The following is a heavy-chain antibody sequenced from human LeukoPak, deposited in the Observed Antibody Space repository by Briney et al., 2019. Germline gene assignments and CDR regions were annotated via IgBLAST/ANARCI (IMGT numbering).Heavy chain of an antibody. Sequence: ASVKVSCKASGYTFTGYYMHWVRQAPGQGLEWMGIINPSGSSTSYAQKFQGRVTMTRDMSTSTVYMELSSLRSEDTAVYYCARDNGPGAVTAPLFWGQGTLVTVSS. CDR3: ARDNGPGAVTAPLF. J-gene: IGHJ4*02. V-gene: IGHV1-46*01. CDR2: INPSGSST. D-gene: IGHD2-21*02. CDR1: GYTFTGYY.